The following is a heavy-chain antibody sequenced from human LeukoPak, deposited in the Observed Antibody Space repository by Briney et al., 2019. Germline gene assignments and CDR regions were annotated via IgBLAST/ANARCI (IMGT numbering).Heavy chain of an antibody. CDR3: ARELTTVTSKDFDY. Sequence: GSLRLSCAASGFTFSSYWMSWVRQAPGKGLEWVANIKQDGSEKYYVDSVKGRFTISRDNAKNSLYLQMNSLRAEDTAVYYCARELTTVTSKDFDYWGQGTLVTVSS. CDR1: GFTFSSYW. CDR2: IKQDGSEK. J-gene: IGHJ4*02. D-gene: IGHD4-17*01. V-gene: IGHV3-7*01.